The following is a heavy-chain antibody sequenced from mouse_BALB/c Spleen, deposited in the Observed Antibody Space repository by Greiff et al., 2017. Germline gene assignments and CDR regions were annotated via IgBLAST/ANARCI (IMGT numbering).Heavy chain of an antibody. Sequence: EVQGVESGGGLVQPGGSLRLSFTDYYMSWVRQPPGKALEWLGFIRNKANGYTTEYSASVKGRFTISRDNSQSILYLQMNTLRAEDSATYYCAREQGFDYWGQGTTLTVSS. CDR2: IRNKANGYTT. J-gene: IGHJ2*01. V-gene: IGHV7-3*02. CDR1: TDYY. CDR3: AREQGFDY.